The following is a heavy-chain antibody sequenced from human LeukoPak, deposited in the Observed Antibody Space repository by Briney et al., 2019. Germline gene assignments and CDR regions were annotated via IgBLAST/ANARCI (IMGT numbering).Heavy chain of an antibody. Sequence: SETLSLTCTVSGGSISSSSYYWGWIRQPPGKGLEWIGSIYYSGSTYYNPSLKSRVTISVDTSKNQFSLKLSSVTAADTAVYYCATSTGYGPVQLFDYRGQGTLVTVSS. J-gene: IGHJ4*02. CDR2: IYYSGST. D-gene: IGHD3-9*01. CDR1: GGSISSSSYY. CDR3: ATSTGYGPVQLFDY. V-gene: IGHV4-39*01.